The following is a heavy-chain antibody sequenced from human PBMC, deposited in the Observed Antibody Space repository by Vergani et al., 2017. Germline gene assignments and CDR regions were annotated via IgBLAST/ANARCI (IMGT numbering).Heavy chain of an antibody. J-gene: IGHJ4*02. D-gene: IGHD3-3*01. Sequence: QVQLQESGPGLVKPSQTLSLTCTVSGGSISSGDYYWSWIRQPPGKGLEWIGYIYYSGSTYYNPSLKSRVTISVDTSKNQFSLKLSSVTAADTAVYYCARVPVHYDFWSGYGYYFDYWGQGTLVTVSS. CDR3: ARVPVHYDFWSGYGYYFDY. CDR1: GGSISSGDYY. CDR2: IYYSGST. V-gene: IGHV4-30-4*01.